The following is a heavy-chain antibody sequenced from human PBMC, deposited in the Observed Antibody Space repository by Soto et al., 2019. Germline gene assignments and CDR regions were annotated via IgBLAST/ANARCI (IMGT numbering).Heavy chain of an antibody. J-gene: IGHJ6*02. CDR2: IIPIFGTA. D-gene: IGHD3-22*01. Sequence: QVQLVQSGAEVKKPGSSVKVSCKASGGTFSSYAISWVRQAPGQGLEWMGGIIPIFGTANYAQKFQGRVTITADESTSKAYMGVRSLRSEDTAVYYCAREWVDSYYYYGMDVWGQGTTVTVSS. V-gene: IGHV1-69*01. CDR1: GGTFSSYA. CDR3: AREWVDSYYYYGMDV.